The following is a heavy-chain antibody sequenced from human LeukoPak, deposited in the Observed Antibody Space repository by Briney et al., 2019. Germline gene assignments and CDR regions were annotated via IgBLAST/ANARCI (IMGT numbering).Heavy chain of an antibody. J-gene: IGHJ4*02. CDR1: GFTFSSYG. D-gene: IGHD5-18*01. Sequence: GGSLILSCAASGFTFSSYGMHWVRQAPGKGLEWVAFIRYDGSNKYYADSVKGRFTISRDNSKNTLYLQMNSLRAEDTAVYYCAKAHRRGYSYGYLVYWGQGTLVTVSS. CDR3: AKAHRRGYSYGYLVY. V-gene: IGHV3-30*02. CDR2: IRYDGSNK.